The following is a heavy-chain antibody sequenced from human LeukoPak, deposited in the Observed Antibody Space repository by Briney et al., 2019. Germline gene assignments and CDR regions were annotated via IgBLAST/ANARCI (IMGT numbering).Heavy chain of an antibody. J-gene: IGHJ4*02. CDR2: ITGSGGNT. Sequence: SGGSLRLSCAASGFTFSIYAMSWVRQAPGKGLEWVSAITGSGGNTYYADSVKGRFTISRDNSKNTVFLQMNSLRAEDTAVYYCAKWGDYDVFTGYYVSDYWGQGTLVTVSS. D-gene: IGHD3-9*01. CDR1: GFTFSIYA. V-gene: IGHV3-23*01. CDR3: AKWGDYDVFTGYYVSDY.